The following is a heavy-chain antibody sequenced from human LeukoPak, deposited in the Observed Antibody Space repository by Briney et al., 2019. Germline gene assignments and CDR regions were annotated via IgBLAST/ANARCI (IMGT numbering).Heavy chain of an antibody. CDR1: GFTFSRYT. V-gene: IGHV3-64*01. CDR3: AKDQEDATMTFTSWYIDV. CDR2: ISSNGGST. J-gene: IGHJ2*01. Sequence: PGGSLRLSCAASGFTFSRYTMHWVRQAPGKGLEYVSAISSNGGSTYYANSVKGRFTISRDNSKNTLYLQMGSLRAEDMAVYYCAKDQEDATMTFTSWYIDVWGRGTLVTVSS. D-gene: IGHD3-22*01.